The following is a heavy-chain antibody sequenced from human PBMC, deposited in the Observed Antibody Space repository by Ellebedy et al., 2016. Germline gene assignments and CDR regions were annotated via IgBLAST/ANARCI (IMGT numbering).Heavy chain of an antibody. Sequence: GESLKISXAASGFTFSNYSINWVRQAPGKGLEWVSSISSSGRYIYYPDSLKGRFTISRDNSKNTLYLQMNSLRAEDTALYYCAKRVKVEMATILAFDIWGQGTMVTVSS. D-gene: IGHD5-24*01. CDR1: GFTFSNYS. V-gene: IGHV3-21*04. CDR2: ISSSGRYI. J-gene: IGHJ3*02. CDR3: AKRVKVEMATILAFDI.